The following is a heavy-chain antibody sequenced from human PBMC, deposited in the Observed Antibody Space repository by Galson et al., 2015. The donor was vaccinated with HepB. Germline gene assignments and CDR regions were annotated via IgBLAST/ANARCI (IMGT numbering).Heavy chain of an antibody. V-gene: IGHV1-18*01. J-gene: IGHJ3*01. CDR2: ITVYNGYT. CDR1: GYTFSSYG. CDR3: ARSDYYYVTSGSYHAIAFEL. D-gene: IGHD3-22*01. Sequence: QSGAEVKKPGASVKVSCTASGYTFSSYGISWVRQAPGQGPEWMGCITVYNGYTHYEDKVQGRISMTTDTSTNTAYMELRGLRSDDTAVYYCARSDYYYVTSGSYHAIAFELWGQGTMVTVSS.